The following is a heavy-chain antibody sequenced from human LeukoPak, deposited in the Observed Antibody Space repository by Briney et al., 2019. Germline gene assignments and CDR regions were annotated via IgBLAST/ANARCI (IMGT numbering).Heavy chain of an antibody. CDR3: ARAQQSMVRGVIIPHDAFDI. D-gene: IGHD3-10*01. CDR2: ISSSSSYI. CDR1: GFTFGSYS. J-gene: IGHJ3*02. Sequence: GGSLRLSCPASGFTFGSYSMNWVRQAPGKGLEWVSSISSSSSYIYYADSVKGRFTISRDNAKNSLYLQMNSLRAEDTAVYYCARAQQSMVRGVIIPHDAFDIWGQGTMVTVSS. V-gene: IGHV3-21*01.